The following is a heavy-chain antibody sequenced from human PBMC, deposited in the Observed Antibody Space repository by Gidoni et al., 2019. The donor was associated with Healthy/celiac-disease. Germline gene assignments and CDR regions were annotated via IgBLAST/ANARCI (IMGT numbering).Heavy chain of an antibody. V-gene: IGHV3-21*01. Sequence: EVQLVESGGGLVKPGGSLRLSCAASGFTFSSYSMNWVRQAPGKGLEWVSSISSSSSYIYYADSVKGRFTISRDNAKNSLYLQMNSLRAEDTAVYYCARARVYGDPLFDYWGQGTLVTVSS. D-gene: IGHD4-17*01. CDR1: GFTFSSYS. J-gene: IGHJ4*02. CDR2: ISSSSSYI. CDR3: ARARVYGDPLFDY.